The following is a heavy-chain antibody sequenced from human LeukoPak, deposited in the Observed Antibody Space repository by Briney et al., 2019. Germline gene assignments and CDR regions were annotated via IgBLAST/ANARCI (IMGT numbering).Heavy chain of an antibody. Sequence: ASVRVSCKASGYTFTGYYMHWVRQAPGQGLEWMGRINPNSGGTNYAQKFQGRVTMTRDTSTSTAYMELSRLRSDDTAVYYCARAIAAAGNLDVWGKGTTVTISS. CDR1: GYTFTGYY. D-gene: IGHD6-13*01. CDR2: INPNSGGT. J-gene: IGHJ6*04. CDR3: ARAIAAAGNLDV. V-gene: IGHV1-2*06.